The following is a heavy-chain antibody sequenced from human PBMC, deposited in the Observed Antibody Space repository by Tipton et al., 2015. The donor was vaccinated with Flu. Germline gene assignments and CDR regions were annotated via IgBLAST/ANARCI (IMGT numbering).Heavy chain of an antibody. CDR3: ARGVQYYDILTGYTAYFDY. Sequence: TLSLTCTVSGGSISSYYWSWIRQPPGKGLEWIGYIYYSGSTYYNPSLKSRVTISVDTSKNQFSLKLSSVTAADTAVYYCARGVQYYDILTGYTAYFDYWGQGTLVTVSS. CDR2: IYYSGST. J-gene: IGHJ4*02. CDR1: GGSISSYY. V-gene: IGHV4-59*01. D-gene: IGHD3-9*01.